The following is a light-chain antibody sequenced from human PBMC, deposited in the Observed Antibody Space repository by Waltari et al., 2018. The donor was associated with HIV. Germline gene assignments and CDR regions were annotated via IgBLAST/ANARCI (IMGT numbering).Light chain of an antibody. Sequence: EIVMTQSPAPRSVSPGERATLSCRASQSVSSNLAWYQQKPGQAPRLLIYGASTRATGIPARFSGSGSGTEFTLTISSLQSEEFAVYYCQQYNNWPPWTFGQGTKVEIK. CDR2: GAS. CDR3: QQYNNWPPWT. V-gene: IGKV3-15*01. CDR1: QSVSSN. J-gene: IGKJ1*01.